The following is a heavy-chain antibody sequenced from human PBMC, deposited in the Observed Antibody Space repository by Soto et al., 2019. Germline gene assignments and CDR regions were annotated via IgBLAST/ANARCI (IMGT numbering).Heavy chain of an antibody. CDR3: ARRQWLVGGYYYGMDV. J-gene: IGHJ6*02. CDR1: GYTFTSYG. CDR2: TSAHKGNT. V-gene: IGHV1-18*01. D-gene: IGHD6-19*01. Sequence: QVQLVQSGAEVKKPGASVKVSCKASGYTFTSYGISWVRQAPGQGLEWMGWTSAHKGNTNYAQKLQGRVTMTTDTSTSTAYMELRSLRSDDTAVYYCARRQWLVGGYYYGMDVWGQGTTVTVSS.